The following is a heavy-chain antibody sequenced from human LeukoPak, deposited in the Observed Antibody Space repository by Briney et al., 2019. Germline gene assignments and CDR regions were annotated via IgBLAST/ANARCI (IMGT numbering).Heavy chain of an antibody. CDR3: ARLWKDAPQTFDY. Sequence: SETLSLTCTVSGGSISISSYFWGWIRQPPEKGLEWIVSIYYSGSTYYNPSLKSRVTISVDTTKNQFSLRLSSVTAADTAVYYCARLWKDAPQTFDYWGQGTLVTVSS. CDR2: IYYSGST. V-gene: IGHV4-39*01. CDR1: GGSISISSYF. J-gene: IGHJ4*02. D-gene: IGHD1-1*01.